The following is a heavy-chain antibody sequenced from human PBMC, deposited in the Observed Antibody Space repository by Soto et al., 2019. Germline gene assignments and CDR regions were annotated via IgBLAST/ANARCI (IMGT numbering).Heavy chain of an antibody. V-gene: IGHV3-33*01. CDR2: IWYDGSNK. D-gene: IGHD6-6*01. J-gene: IGHJ4*02. Sequence: QVQLVESGGGVVQPGRSLRLSCAASGFAFSNYGMHWVRQTPGKGLEWVALIWYDGSNKYYADSVKGRFTISRDNSKNTLYLQMHTLSAEDTAVYSCAGSPPGIAARHYFDYWGQRTRVTVTS. CDR1: GFAFSNYG. CDR3: AGSPPGIAARHYFDY.